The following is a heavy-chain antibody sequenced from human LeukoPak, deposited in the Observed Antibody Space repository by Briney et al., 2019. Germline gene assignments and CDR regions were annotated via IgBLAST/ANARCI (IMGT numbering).Heavy chain of an antibody. CDR2: SSWESESI. V-gene: IGHV3-9*01. CDR1: GFTFDDYG. CDR3: ARGDSTGFYYAVFED. J-gene: IGHJ4*02. Sequence: GGSLRQSCLATGFTFDDYGLHGLGPAPPKGLAGVAGSSWESESIGYAGSVRGRFTISRDNAKNSLYLQMHSLRAEDTAFYYCARGDSTGFYYAVFEDWGQGTLVTVSS. D-gene: IGHD3-22*01.